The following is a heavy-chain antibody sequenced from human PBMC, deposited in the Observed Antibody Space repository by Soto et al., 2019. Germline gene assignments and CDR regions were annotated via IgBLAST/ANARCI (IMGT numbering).Heavy chain of an antibody. D-gene: IGHD4-17*01. CDR2: IWYDGSNK. Sequence: QVQLVESGGGVVQPGRSLRLSCAASGFTFSSYGMHWVRQAPGKGLAWVAVIWYDGSNKYYADSVKGRFTISRDNSKNTLYLQMNSRRAEDTAVYYCASLYTVTTSTYYYGMDVWGQGTTVTVSS. V-gene: IGHV3-33*01. J-gene: IGHJ6*02. CDR1: GFTFSSYG. CDR3: ASLYTVTTSTYYYGMDV.